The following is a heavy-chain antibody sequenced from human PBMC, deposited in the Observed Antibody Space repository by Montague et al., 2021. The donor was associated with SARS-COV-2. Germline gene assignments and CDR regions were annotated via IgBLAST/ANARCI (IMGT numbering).Heavy chain of an antibody. CDR3: ARDDIVLQGVTKGMDV. D-gene: IGHD3-10*01. CDR1: GGSISSSSYY. Sequence: SETLSLTCTVSGGSISSSSYYWGWIRQPPGKGLEWIGNMYYSGSTYYNPSLKSRVTISIDTSKNQFSLKLSSVTAADTAVYYCARDDIVLQGVTKGMDVWGQGTTVTVSS. V-gene: IGHV4-39*07. CDR2: MYYSGST. J-gene: IGHJ6*02.